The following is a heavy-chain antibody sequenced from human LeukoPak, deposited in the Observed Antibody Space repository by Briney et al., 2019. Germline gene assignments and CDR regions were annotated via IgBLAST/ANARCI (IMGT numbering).Heavy chain of an antibody. J-gene: IGHJ4*02. V-gene: IGHV3-21*01. CDR2: ISSSSSYI. Sequence: GSLSLSCAASGFTFSSYSMNWVRQAPGKGLEWVSSISSSSSYIYYADSVKGRFTISRDNAKNSLYLQMNSLRAEDTAVYYCASLDLGYCSGGSCYGRDYWGQGTLVTVSS. CDR3: ASLDLGYCSGGSCYGRDY. D-gene: IGHD2-15*01. CDR1: GFTFSSYS.